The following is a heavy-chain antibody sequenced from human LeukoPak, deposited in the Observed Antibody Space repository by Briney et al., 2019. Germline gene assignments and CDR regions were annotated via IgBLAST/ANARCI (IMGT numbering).Heavy chain of an antibody. CDR1: GLTFSSHW. D-gene: IGHD6-6*01. CDR3: ARGPNSNWSGLDF. V-gene: IGHV3-74*01. CDR2: ISPTGSTT. Sequence: PTGGSLRLSCAASGLTFSSHWMHWVRQAPGKGLVWVSRISPTGSTTSYADSVKGRFTVSRDNAKNTLYLQVNNLRAEDTAVYYCARGPNSNWSGLDFWGQGTLLTVSS. J-gene: IGHJ4*02.